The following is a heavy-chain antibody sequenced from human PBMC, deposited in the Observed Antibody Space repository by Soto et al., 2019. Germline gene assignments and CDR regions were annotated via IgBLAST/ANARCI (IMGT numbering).Heavy chain of an antibody. D-gene: IGHD1-20*01. J-gene: IGHJ4*02. CDR1: SGSISSSNW. Sequence: PSETLSLTCAVSSGSISSSNWWSWVRQPPGKGLEWIGEIYHSGSTNYNPSLKSRVTISVDKSKNQFSLKLSSVTAADTAVYYCARLGRGHNWNPRYFDYWGQGTLVTVSS. CDR3: ARLGRGHNWNPRYFDY. V-gene: IGHV4-4*02. CDR2: IYHSGST.